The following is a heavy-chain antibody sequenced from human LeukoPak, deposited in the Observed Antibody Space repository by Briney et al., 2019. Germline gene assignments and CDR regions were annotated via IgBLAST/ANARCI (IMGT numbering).Heavy chain of an antibody. CDR2: IIPILGIT. J-gene: IGHJ4*02. Sequence: SVKVSCKASGGTFSSYGISRVRQAPGQGLEWMGRIIPILGITNYAQKFQGRVTITADKSTTTAYMELSSLRSEDTAVYFCARGFESSTSYVSDFDFWGQGTLVTVSS. V-gene: IGHV1-69*04. CDR3: ARGFESSTSYVSDFDF. CDR1: GGTFSSYG. D-gene: IGHD3-16*01.